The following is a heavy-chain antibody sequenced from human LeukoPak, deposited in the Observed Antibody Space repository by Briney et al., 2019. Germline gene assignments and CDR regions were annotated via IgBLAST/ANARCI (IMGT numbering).Heavy chain of an antibody. V-gene: IGHV3-21*01. D-gene: IGHD3-10*01. Sequence: GGSLRLSCVASGFRFSGYVMKWVRQAPGKGLEWVSTISMSSSYMYYADSVRGRFTISRDDAKNSLYLQMTSLRAEDAAVYYCAREDYSSGNPTIDHWGQGTLVTVSS. CDR2: ISMSSSYM. CDR3: AREDYSSGNPTIDH. J-gene: IGHJ4*02. CDR1: GFRFSGYV.